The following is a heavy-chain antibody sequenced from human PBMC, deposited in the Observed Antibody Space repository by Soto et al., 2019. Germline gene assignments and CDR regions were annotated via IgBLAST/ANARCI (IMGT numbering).Heavy chain of an antibody. CDR2: ITGSSGRT. V-gene: IGHV3-23*01. J-gene: IGHJ4*02. D-gene: IGHD6-19*01. Sequence: EVHLLEFGGGLVQPGGSLRLSCAASGFTFSNYAMNWVRQAPGKGREWVSGITGSSGRTFYAGSVKGRFTISRDHSKTTVFLQMNNVRADDTAVYYCAKEYTSISRGSFDYWGQGALVTVSS. CDR3: AKEYTSISRGSFDY. CDR1: GFTFSNYA.